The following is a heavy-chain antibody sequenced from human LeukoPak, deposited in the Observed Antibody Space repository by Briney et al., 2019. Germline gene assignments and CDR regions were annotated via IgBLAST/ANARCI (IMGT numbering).Heavy chain of an antibody. D-gene: IGHD2-15*01. CDR2: IYSGGST. V-gene: IGHV3-53*01. CDR3: ARDACSGTGCFDY. Sequence: GGSLRLSCAASGFTVSSNYMSWVRQAPGKGLEWVSVIYSGGSTYYADSVKGRFTISRDNSRHTLYLQMNALRAEDTAVYFCARDACSGTGCFDYWGQGTLVTVSS. CDR1: GFTVSSNY. J-gene: IGHJ4*02.